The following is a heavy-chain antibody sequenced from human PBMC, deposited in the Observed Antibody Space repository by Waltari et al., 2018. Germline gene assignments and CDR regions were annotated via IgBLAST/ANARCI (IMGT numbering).Heavy chain of an antibody. CDR2: IYHSGSS. V-gene: IGHV4-38-2*01. J-gene: IGHJ4*02. D-gene: IGHD1-26*01. Sequence: QVKLQESGPGLVKPSETLSLTCAVSGYSISTGYYWGWIRQPPGKGLGWIVYIYHSGSSDVNPSLEKGGTNYVDTTKNQFSLKLSSVPAADTAGEYCAVPGGGYYFDYWGQGTLVTVSS. CDR1: GYSISTGYY. CDR3: AVPGGGYYFDY.